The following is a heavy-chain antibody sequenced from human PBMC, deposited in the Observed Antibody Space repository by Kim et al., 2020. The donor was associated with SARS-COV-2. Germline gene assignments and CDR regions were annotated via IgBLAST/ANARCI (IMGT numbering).Heavy chain of an antibody. CDR2: IWNDGSKQ. Sequence: GGSLRLSCAASGFVFSAYGMHWVRQVPGKGLVWVAVIWNDGSKQYYADSVKGRFTISRDDSKNTLYLQMNSLRAEDTAIYYCATGLYTGTPGNDAFNIWGQGTMVTVSS. V-gene: IGHV3-33*01. CDR1: GFVFSAYG. J-gene: IGHJ3*02. D-gene: IGHD1-1*01. CDR3: ATGLYTGTPGNDAFNI.